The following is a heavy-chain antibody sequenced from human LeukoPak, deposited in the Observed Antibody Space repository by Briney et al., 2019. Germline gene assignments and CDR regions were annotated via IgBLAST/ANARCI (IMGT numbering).Heavy chain of an antibody. D-gene: IGHD3-22*01. V-gene: IGHV3-15*01. J-gene: IGHJ3*02. Sequence: GGSLRLSCAASGFTFSTYEMNWVRQAPGKGLEWVGRIKSKTDGGTTDYAAPVKGRFTISRDDSKNTLYLQMNSLRAEDTALYYCAKDRPVYSYGSSAYHYDVFDIWGQGTMVTVSS. CDR1: GFTFSTYE. CDR3: AKDRPVYSYGSSAYHYDVFDI. CDR2: IKSKTDGGTT.